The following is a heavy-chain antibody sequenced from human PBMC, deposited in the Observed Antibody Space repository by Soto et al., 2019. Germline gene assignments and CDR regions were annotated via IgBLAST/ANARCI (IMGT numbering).Heavy chain of an antibody. CDR3: ARDHGPGRSEHPLNAFDM. D-gene: IGHD3-10*01. J-gene: IGHJ3*02. CDR2: IIPILNIP. Sequence: QVQLVQSEAEVKKPGSSVKISCKASGGTFSSYTISWVRQASGQGLEWMGRIIPILNIPNYAQKFQGRVTITADTSTSTAYMELSSLRSDDTAVYYCARDHGPGRSEHPLNAFDMWGQGTMVAVSS. V-gene: IGHV1-69*08. CDR1: GGTFSSYT.